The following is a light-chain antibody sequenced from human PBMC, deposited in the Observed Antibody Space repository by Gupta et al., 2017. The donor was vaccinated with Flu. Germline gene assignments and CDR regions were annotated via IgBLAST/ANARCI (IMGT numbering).Light chain of an antibody. V-gene: IGKV1-5*03. J-gene: IGKJ2*01. CDR3: QQYYGWRYT. CDR1: QSINSW. Sequence: DIQMTQSPSTPSASVGDRVTITCRVSQSINSWLAWYRQRPGKAPKLLIYKASSLESGVPSPFSGSGSGTEFTLTISSLQPDDFATYFCQQYYGWRYTFGQGTKVEI. CDR2: KAS.